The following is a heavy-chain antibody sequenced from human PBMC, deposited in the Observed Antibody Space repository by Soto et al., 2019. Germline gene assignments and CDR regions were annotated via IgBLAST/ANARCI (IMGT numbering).Heavy chain of an antibody. Sequence: PGESLKISCKGSGYSFTSYWISWVRQMPGKGLEWMGRIDPSDSYTNYSPSFQGHVTISADKSISPAYLQWSSLKASDTAMYYCARHLGSGDGYNFLFGYYGMDVWGQGTPVTVSS. V-gene: IGHV5-10-1*01. CDR1: GYSFTSYW. D-gene: IGHD5-12*01. CDR3: ARHLGSGDGYNFLFGYYGMDV. J-gene: IGHJ6*02. CDR2: IDPSDSYT.